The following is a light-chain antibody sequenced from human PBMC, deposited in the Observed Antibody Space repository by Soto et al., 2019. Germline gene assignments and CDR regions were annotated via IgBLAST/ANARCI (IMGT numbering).Light chain of an antibody. CDR2: EVS. J-gene: IGLJ1*01. CDR1: SSDVGGYNF. Sequence: QSALTQPASVSGSPGQSIAISCTGTSSDVGGYNFVSWYQQHPGKAPKLMIYEVSNRPSGVSNRSSGSKSGNTASLTISGLQAEDEAYYYCCSSRTSSTYVFGTGTKVTVL. V-gene: IGLV2-14*01. CDR3: CSSRTSSTYV.